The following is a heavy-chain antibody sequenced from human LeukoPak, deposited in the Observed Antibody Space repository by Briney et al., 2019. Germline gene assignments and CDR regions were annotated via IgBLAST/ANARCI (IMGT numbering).Heavy chain of an antibody. Sequence: GRSLRLSCAASGFTFSSYWMRWVRQVPGKGLVWVARINPGGSSITYADSVKGRFTISRGNAKNTLYLQMDSLRAEDTGVYYCARSNQADDYWGQGTLVTVSS. CDR1: GFTFSSYW. V-gene: IGHV3-74*01. CDR2: INPGGSSI. J-gene: IGHJ4*02. D-gene: IGHD1-14*01. CDR3: ARSNQADDY.